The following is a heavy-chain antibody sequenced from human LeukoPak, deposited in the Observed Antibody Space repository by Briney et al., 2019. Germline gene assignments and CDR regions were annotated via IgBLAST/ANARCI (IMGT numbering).Heavy chain of an antibody. D-gene: IGHD6-6*01. CDR3: ARVDTPSIAAFYDAFDI. J-gene: IGHJ3*02. Sequence: SETLSLTCTVSGGSIGSTTYYWGWIRQPPGKGLEWIGSIYYSGSTYYNPSLNSRVTKSVDTSKNQFSLKLSSVTAADTAVYYCARVDTPSIAAFYDAFDIWGQGTMVTVSS. CDR1: GGSIGSTTYY. V-gene: IGHV4-39*07. CDR2: IYYSGST.